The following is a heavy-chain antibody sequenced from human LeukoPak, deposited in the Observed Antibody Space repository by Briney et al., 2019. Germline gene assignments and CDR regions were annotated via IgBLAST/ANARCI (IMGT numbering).Heavy chain of an antibody. CDR3: ARGSSSWLNAFDI. Sequence: GGSLRLSCAASGFTFSSYGMHWVRQAPGKGLEWVAVIWYDGSNKYYADSVKGRFTISRDNSKNTLYLQMNSLRAEDTAVYYCARGSSSWLNAFDIWGQGTMVTVSS. CDR1: GFTFSSYG. CDR2: IWYDGSNK. V-gene: IGHV3-33*01. D-gene: IGHD6-13*01. J-gene: IGHJ3*02.